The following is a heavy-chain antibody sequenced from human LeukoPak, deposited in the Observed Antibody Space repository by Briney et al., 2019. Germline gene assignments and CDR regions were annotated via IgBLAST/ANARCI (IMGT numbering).Heavy chain of an antibody. V-gene: IGHV4-4*07. J-gene: IGHJ5*02. CDR1: GGSISSYY. D-gene: IGHD2-2*01. CDR2: IYTSGST. Sequence: SETLSLTCTVSGGSISSYYWSWIRQPAGKGLEWIGRIYTSGSTNYNPSLKSRVTMSVDTSKNQFSLKLSSVTAADTAVYYCARDVYCSSTSCYGRHNWFDPWGQGTLVIVSS. CDR3: ARDVYCSSTSCYGRHNWFDP.